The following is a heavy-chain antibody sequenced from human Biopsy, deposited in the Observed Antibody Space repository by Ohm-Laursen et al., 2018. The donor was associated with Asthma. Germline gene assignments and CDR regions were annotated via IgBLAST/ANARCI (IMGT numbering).Heavy chain of an antibody. D-gene: IGHD2-2*01. J-gene: IGHJ4*02. V-gene: IGHV1-69*01. CDR1: GGTFNTYV. CDR3: ARKAGSCISRTCYSLDF. Sequence: SSVKVSCKTLGGTFNTYVIGWVRQGPGQGLEWMGGINSVFGTTTYPQKFQDRVTITADDSTSTVCMELSSLRSEDTAVNYCARKAGSCISRTCYSLDFWGQGNLVTVSS. CDR2: INSVFGTT.